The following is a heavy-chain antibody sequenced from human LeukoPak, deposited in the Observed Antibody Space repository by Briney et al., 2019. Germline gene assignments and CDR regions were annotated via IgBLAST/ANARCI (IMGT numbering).Heavy chain of an antibody. J-gene: IGHJ4*02. CDR2: ISSSGSTI. D-gene: IGHD6-13*01. CDR1: GFTFSSYE. Sequence: GGSLRLSCAASGFTFSSYEMNWVRQAPGKGLEWVSYISSSGSTIYYADSVKGRFIISRDNAKNSLYLQMNSLRAEDTAVYYCAINMAADGDYWGQGTLVTVSS. CDR3: AINMAADGDY. V-gene: IGHV3-48*03.